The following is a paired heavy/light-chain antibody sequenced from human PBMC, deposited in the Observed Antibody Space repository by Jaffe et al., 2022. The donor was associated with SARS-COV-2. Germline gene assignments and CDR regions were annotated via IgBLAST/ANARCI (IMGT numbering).Light chain of an antibody. J-gene: IGLJ1*01. CDR1: SLRRYS. CDR3: HSRDRSRDSTGYHCV. CDR2: GGI. V-gene: IGLV3-19*01. Sequence: SSELTQDPAVSVALGQTVTITCQGDSLRRYSARWFQQRPGQAPVLVIYGGINRPAGIPDRFSGSTSGNTASLTITGAQAEDEADYYCHSRDRSRDSTGYHCVFGTGTKVTVL.
Heavy chain of an antibody. J-gene: IGHJ4*02. Sequence: QVQLVQSGSELKKPGASVRISCKTSGYNFTDYAVNWVRQAPGQGLEWMGWINTNTGDPTYAQGFTGRFVFSLDTSVNTTYLQITNLKAEDTAVYYCARVWFGELGYWGQGTLVTVSS. CDR2: INTNTGDP. CDR1: GYNFTDYA. CDR3: ARVWFGELGY. V-gene: IGHV7-4-1*02. D-gene: IGHD3-10*01.